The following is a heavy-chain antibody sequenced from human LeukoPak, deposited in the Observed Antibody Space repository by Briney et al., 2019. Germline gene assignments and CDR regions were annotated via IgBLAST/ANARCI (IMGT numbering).Heavy chain of an antibody. CDR3: AIGIAAAGRFDY. CDR1: GYTFSSYS. Sequence: PGGSLRLSCVASGYTFSSYSINWVRQAPGKGLEWVSSISVRSNYIYYADSVRGRFTISRDNSKNTLYLQMNSLRAEDTAVYYCAIGIAAAGRFDYWGQGTLVTVSS. J-gene: IGHJ4*02. D-gene: IGHD6-13*01. V-gene: IGHV3-21*01. CDR2: ISVRSNYI.